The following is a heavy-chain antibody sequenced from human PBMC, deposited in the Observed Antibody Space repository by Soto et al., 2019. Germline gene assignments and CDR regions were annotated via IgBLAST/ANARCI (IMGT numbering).Heavy chain of an antibody. D-gene: IGHD1-26*01. V-gene: IGHV5-10-1*01. Sequence: PGESLKISCKGSGYSFTSYWISWVRQMPGKGLEWMGRIDPSDSYTNYSPSFQGHVTSSADKSISTAYLQWSSLKASDTAMYYCARHASIVGATPGMDVWGQGTTVTVSS. CDR2: IDPSDSYT. CDR1: GYSFTSYW. J-gene: IGHJ6*02. CDR3: ARHASIVGATPGMDV.